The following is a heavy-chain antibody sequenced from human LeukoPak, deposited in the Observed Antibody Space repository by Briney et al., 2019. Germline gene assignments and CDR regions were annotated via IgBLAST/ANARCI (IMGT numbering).Heavy chain of an antibody. CDR1: GGSISSGGYY. CDR2: IYYSGST. Sequence: SETLSLTCTVSGGSISSGGYYWSWIRQHPGKGLEWIGYIYYSGSTYYDPSLKSRVTISVDTSKNQFSLKLSSVTAADTAVYYCARDEGNWFDPWGQGTLVTVSS. CDR3: ARDEGNWFDP. J-gene: IGHJ5*02. V-gene: IGHV4-31*03.